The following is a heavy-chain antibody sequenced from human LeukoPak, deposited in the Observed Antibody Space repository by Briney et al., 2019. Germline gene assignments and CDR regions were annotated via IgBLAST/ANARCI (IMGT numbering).Heavy chain of an antibody. J-gene: IGHJ4*02. D-gene: IGHD4-17*01. CDR3: AREIYGDWPCDY. CDR2: ISAYNGNT. CDR1: GYTFTSYG. Sequence: ASVKVSCKASGYTFTSYGISWVRQAPGQGLEWMGWISAYNGNTNYAQKLQGRVTMTTDTSTSTACMELRSLRSDDTAVYYCAREIYGDWPCDYWGQGTLVTVSS. V-gene: IGHV1-18*01.